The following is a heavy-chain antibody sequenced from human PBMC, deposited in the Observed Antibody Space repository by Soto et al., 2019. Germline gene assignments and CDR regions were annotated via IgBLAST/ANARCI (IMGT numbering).Heavy chain of an antibody. V-gene: IGHV3-73*01. CDR3: TRLSTNAPYDACDI. CDR2: IRSGADNYAT. CDR1: GFSFSGSS. Sequence: GGSLRLSCAASGFSFSGSSMHWVRQASGKGLEWVGRIRSGADNYATAYTASMKGRFIISRDDSKNTAYLQVNSLKTEDTAVYYCTRLSTNAPYDACDIWGQGTMVTVSS. D-gene: IGHD2-8*01. J-gene: IGHJ3*02.